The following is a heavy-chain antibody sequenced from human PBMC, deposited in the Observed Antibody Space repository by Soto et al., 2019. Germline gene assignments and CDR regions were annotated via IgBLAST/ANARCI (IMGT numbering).Heavy chain of an antibody. CDR3: ARDRGIAAAGVDV. D-gene: IGHD6-13*01. CDR2: IYYSGST. J-gene: IGHJ6*02. V-gene: IGHV4-31*03. Sequence: SDTLSLTCTVSGGSISSGGYYWSWIRQHPGKGLEWIGYIYYSGSTYYNPSLKSRVTISVDTSKNQFSLKLSSVTAADTAVYYCARDRGIAAAGVDVWGQGTTVTVSS. CDR1: GGSISSGGYY.